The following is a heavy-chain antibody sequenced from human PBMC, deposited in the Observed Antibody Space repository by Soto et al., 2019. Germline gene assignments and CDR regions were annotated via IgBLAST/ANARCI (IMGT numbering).Heavy chain of an antibody. D-gene: IGHD3-22*01. CDR2: ISYDGSNK. CDR1: GFTFSSYG. V-gene: IGHV3-30*18. CDR3: AKDADDYYESSGSFDY. Sequence: QVQLVESGGGVVQPGRSLRLSCAASGFTFSSYGMHWVRQAPGKGLEWVAVISYDGSNKYYADSVKGRFTISRDNSKNTLYLQMNSLRAEDTAVYYCAKDADDYYESSGSFDYWGQGTLVTVSS. J-gene: IGHJ4*02.